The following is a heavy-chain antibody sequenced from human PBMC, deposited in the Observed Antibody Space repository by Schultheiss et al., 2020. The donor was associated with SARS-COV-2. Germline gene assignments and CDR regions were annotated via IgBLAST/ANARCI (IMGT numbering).Heavy chain of an antibody. V-gene: IGHV4-61*05. J-gene: IGHJ4*02. CDR3: ARHFFYDGNSVLDY. CDR1: GGSISSSSYY. D-gene: IGHD4-23*01. CDR2: IYYSRST. Sequence: SETLSLTCTVSGGSISSSSYYWGWIRQPPGKGLEWIGYIYYSRSTNSNPSLKSRVTISVDTSKNQFSLKLSSVTAADTAVYYCARHFFYDGNSVLDYWGQGTLVTVSS.